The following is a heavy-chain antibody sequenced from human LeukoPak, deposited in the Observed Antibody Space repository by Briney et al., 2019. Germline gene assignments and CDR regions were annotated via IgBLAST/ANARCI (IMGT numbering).Heavy chain of an antibody. CDR3: ASRGGFDD. V-gene: IGHV3-48*03. CDR2: ISSSGSAI. D-gene: IGHD2-15*01. CDR1: GFSFSSYE. Sequence: PGGSLTLSCAASGFSFSSYEMNWVRQAPGKGLEWVSYISSSGSAIFYADSVKGRFTISRDNAKNSLFLQMNSLRAEDTAFYYCASRGGFDDWGQGTLVTVSS. J-gene: IGHJ4*02.